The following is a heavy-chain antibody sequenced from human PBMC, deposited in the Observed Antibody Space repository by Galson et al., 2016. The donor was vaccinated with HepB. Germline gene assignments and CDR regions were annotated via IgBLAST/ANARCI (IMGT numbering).Heavy chain of an antibody. CDR3: ARGGGKHGPLNY. CDR2: ISDSGANT. CDR1: GFTFSAYA. Sequence: SLRLSCAASGFTFSAYAMAWARQAPGKGLEWVSGISDSGANTYSADSVKGRFTISRDNAKNTLYLQMNSLRAEDTAVYYCARGGGKHGPLNYWGQGTLVTVSS. D-gene: IGHD3-16*01. J-gene: IGHJ4*02. V-gene: IGHV3-23*01.